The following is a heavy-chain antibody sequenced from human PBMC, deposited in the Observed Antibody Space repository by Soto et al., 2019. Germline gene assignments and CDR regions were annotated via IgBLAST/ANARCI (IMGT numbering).Heavy chain of an antibody. D-gene: IGHD3-22*01. CDR2: IKQSGET. V-gene: IGHV4-34*01. CDR3: TRQWSSGYYSDF. Sequence: SETLSLTCAVPGGYFTNYYWSWIRQSPAKGLEWMGEIKQSGETRYKPSLNDRVTMTVDTSRTQYSLKFRSVTAADTAVYYCTRQWSSGYYSDFWGQGSVVTVSS. J-gene: IGHJ4*02. CDR1: GGYFTNYY.